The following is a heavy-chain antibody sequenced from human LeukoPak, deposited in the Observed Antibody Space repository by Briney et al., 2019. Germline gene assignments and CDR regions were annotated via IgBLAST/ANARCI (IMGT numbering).Heavy chain of an antibody. D-gene: IGHD3-22*01. CDR3: ARDASTYYYDSSGRDFDY. CDR2: ISSSSSYI. J-gene: IGHJ4*02. Sequence: GGSLRLSCAASGFTFSTYAMNWVRQAPGKGLEWVSSISSSSSYIYYADSVKGRFTISRDNAKNSLYLQMNSLRAEDTAVYYCARDASTYYYDSSGRDFDYWGQGTLVTVSS. CDR1: GFTFSTYA. V-gene: IGHV3-21*01.